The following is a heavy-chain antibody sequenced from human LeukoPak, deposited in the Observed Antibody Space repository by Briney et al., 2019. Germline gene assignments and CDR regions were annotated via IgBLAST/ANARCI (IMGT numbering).Heavy chain of an antibody. Sequence: SETLSLTCAVYGGSFSGYYWSWIRQPAGKGLEWIGRIYTSGSTNYNPSLKSRVTISVDTSKNQFSLKLSSVTAADTAVYYCARDGIQLWHFDYWGQGTLVTVSS. D-gene: IGHD5-18*01. CDR1: GGSFSGYY. CDR3: ARDGIQLWHFDY. J-gene: IGHJ4*02. V-gene: IGHV4-4*07. CDR2: IYTSGST.